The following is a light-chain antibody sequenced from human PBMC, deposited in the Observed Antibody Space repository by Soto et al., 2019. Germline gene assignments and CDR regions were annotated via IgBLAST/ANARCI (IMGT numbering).Light chain of an antibody. CDR3: QQEGT. CDR1: QSVSSSY. V-gene: IGKV3-20*01. CDR2: GAS. Sequence: EIVLTQSPGTLSLSPGERATLSCRDSQSVSSSYLAWYQQKPGQAPRLLIYGASSRATSIPDRFSGSGSGTDFTLTISRLEPEDFAVYYCQQEGTFGQGTKVEIK. J-gene: IGKJ1*01.